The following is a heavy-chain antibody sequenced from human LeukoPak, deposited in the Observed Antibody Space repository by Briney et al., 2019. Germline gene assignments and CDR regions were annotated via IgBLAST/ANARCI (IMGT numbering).Heavy chain of an antibody. Sequence: SGTLCLTCGASGFSFNSNNRWCGGREPPEERVGGIGKIYHSGSTNYNPSLKSRVTISGDKSKNQFSLNINTVTAADTAVYYCASYQRSACSSGYVADDYWGQGTLVTVSS. CDR3: ASYQRSACSSGYVADDY. CDR1: GFSFNSNNR. V-gene: IGHV4-4*02. D-gene: IGHD5-18*01. J-gene: IGHJ4*02. CDR2: IYHSGST.